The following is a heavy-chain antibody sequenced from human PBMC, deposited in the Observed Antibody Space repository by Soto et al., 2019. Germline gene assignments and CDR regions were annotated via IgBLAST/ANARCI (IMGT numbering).Heavy chain of an antibody. CDR1: GYTFTSYG. V-gene: IGHV1-18*01. J-gene: IGHJ6*02. CDR2: ISPYNGNT. D-gene: IGHD3-16*01. Sequence: QVQLVQSGAEVKKPGASVKVSCKASGYTFTSYGISWVRQAPGQGLEWMGWISPYNGNTNYAQKLQGRVTMTTDTXTXTXXMEVGSLRADDPAVYYCARAIGGYFGVDYYYGMDVWGQGTTVTVSS. CDR3: ARAIGGYFGVDYYYGMDV.